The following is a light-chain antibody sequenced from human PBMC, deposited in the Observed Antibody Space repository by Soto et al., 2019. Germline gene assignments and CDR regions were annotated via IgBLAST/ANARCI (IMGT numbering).Light chain of an antibody. V-gene: IGLV6-57*04. CDR3: QSYDSSNQV. CDR2: EDN. J-gene: IGLJ2*01. CDR1: SGSIASNY. Sequence: NFMLTQPHSVSESPGKTVTISCTRSSGSIASNYVQWYQQRQGSAPTTVIYEDNQRPSGVPARFSGSIDSSSNSASLTISGLKTEDEADYYCQSYDSSNQVFGGGTKLTVL.